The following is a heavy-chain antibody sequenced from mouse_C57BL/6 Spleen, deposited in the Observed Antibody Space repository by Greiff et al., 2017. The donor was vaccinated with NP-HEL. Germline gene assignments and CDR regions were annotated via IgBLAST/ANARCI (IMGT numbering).Heavy chain of an antibody. CDR1: GFTFSDYG. D-gene: IGHD2-3*01. Sequence: VQLKESGGGLVKPGGSLKLSCAASGFTFSDYGMHWVRQAPGKGLEWVAYISSGSSTIYYADTVKGRSTISRDNAKNTLFLQMTSLRSEDTAVYYCARPSGYYVVVFAYWGQGTLVTVSA. CDR3: ARPSGYYVVVFAY. CDR2: ISSGSSTI. J-gene: IGHJ3*01. V-gene: IGHV5-17*01.